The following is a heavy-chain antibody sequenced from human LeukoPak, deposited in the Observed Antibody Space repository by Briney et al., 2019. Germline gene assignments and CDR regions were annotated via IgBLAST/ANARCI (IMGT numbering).Heavy chain of an antibody. Sequence: GGSLRLSCAASGFTFTTYAMSWVRQAPGKGLGWVSVISYNGGRILYADSVKGRFTISRDNSKNTLYLQMNSLRAEDTAIYYCARERWQVWSQFDYWGQGTLVTVSS. V-gene: IGHV3-23*01. CDR3: ARERWQVWSQFDY. CDR2: ISYNGGRI. D-gene: IGHD3-10*01. J-gene: IGHJ4*02. CDR1: GFTFTTYA.